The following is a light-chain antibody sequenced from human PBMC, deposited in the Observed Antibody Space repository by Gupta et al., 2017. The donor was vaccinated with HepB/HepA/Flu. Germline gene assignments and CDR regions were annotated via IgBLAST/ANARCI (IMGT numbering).Light chain of an antibody. Sequence: DIVTTQSPATLSVSPGETATLSCRATESVSNNLAWYQKKPGQAPRLLIYGISTRATGVPARFSGSGSGTDFTLTISGLQPEDFAVYYCQQYNNWPPDTFGQGTKVQIK. CDR1: ESVSNN. J-gene: IGKJ2*01. CDR2: GIS. V-gene: IGKV3-15*01. CDR3: QQYNNWPPDT.